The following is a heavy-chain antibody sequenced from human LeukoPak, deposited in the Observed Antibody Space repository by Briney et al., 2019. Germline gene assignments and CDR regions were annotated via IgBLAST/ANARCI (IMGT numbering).Heavy chain of an antibody. D-gene: IGHD3-16*01. CDR1: GGTFSSYA. Sequence: ASVKVSCKASGGTFSSYAISWVRQAPGQGLEWMGGIIPIFGTANYAQKLQGRVTMTTDTSTSTAYMELRSLRSDDTAVYYCARRGRYYYYMDVWGKGTTVTVSS. J-gene: IGHJ6*03. CDR3: ARRGRYYYYMDV. V-gene: IGHV1-69*05. CDR2: IIPIFGTA.